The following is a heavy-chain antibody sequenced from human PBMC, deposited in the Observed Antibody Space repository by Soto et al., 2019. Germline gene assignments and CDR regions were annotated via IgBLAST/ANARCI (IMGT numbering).Heavy chain of an antibody. CDR1: GGSFSGYY. J-gene: IGHJ6*02. CDR3: ARGNARYCSSTSCLFRDHYYYGMDV. Sequence: TLSLTCAVYGGSFSGYYWSWIRQPPGKGLEWIGEINHSGSTNYNPSLKSRVTISVDTSKNQFSLKLSSVTAADTAVYYCARGNARYCSSTSCLFRDHYYYGMDVWGQGTTVTVSS. D-gene: IGHD2-2*01. V-gene: IGHV4-34*01. CDR2: INHSGST.